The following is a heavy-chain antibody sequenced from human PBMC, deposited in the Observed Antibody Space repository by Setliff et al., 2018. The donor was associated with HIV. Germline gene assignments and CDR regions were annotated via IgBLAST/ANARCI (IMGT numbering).Heavy chain of an antibody. Sequence: HPGGSLRLSCAASGFSFSQYGMHWVRQAPGKGLQWVGFTGSTAYGGPPEYAASVKGRFTISRDNSKSIAYLQMDSLKTEDTAVYFCTKGARAPDYWGQGSLVTVSS. CDR1: GFSFSQYG. CDR3: TKGARAPDY. V-gene: IGHV3-49*04. J-gene: IGHJ4*02. CDR2: TGSTAYGGPP.